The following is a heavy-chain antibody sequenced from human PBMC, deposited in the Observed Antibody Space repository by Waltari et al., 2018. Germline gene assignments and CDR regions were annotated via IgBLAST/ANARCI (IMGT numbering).Heavy chain of an antibody. CDR1: GGSISSISYY. CDR2: IYYSGST. V-gene: IGHV4-39*07. CDR3: AREWLPRASMDV. Sequence: QLQLQESGPGLVKPSETLSLTCTVSGGSISSISYYWGWIRQPPGKGLEWIGSIYYSGSTYYNPSLKSRVTISVDTSKNQFSLKLSSVTAADTAVYCCAREWLPRASMDVWGKGTTVTISS. J-gene: IGHJ6*03. D-gene: IGHD3-22*01.